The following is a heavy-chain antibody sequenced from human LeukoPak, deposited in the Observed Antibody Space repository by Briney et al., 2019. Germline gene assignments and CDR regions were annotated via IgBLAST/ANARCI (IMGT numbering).Heavy chain of an antibody. Sequence: SQTLSLTCTVSGGSISSGSYYWSWIRQPAGKGLEWIGRIYTSGSTNYNPSLKSRDTISVDTSKNQFSLKLSSVTAADTAVYYCASYGDYYYYGMDVWGQGTTVTVSS. V-gene: IGHV4-61*02. CDR2: IYTSGST. CDR3: ASYGDYYYYGMDV. CDR1: GGSISSGSYY. J-gene: IGHJ6*02. D-gene: IGHD4-17*01.